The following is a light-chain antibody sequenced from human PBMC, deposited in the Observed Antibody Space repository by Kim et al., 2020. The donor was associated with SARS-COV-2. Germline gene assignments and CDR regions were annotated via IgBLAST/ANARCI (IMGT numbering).Light chain of an antibody. J-gene: IGLJ3*02. V-gene: IGLV3-1*01. Sequence: SYELTQPPSVSVSLGQTATITCSGQKLGERYATWYQQRPGQPPLVVIYQDDKRPSGISDRFSGSNSGDTATLTISGTQAMDEADYFCQAWDSNPEKVFGGGTKLTVL. CDR2: QDD. CDR3: QAWDSNPEKV. CDR1: KLGERY.